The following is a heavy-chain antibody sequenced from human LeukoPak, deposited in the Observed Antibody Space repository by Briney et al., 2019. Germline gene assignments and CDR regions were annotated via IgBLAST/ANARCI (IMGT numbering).Heavy chain of an antibody. CDR3: ARRTTTWAFDI. Sequence: GASLQISCKGSGSSFSNYWIGWVRQMPGKGLEWMGIIYPVDSDTRYSPSFQGQVTISADKSISTAYLQWSSLKASDTAMYYCARRTTTWAFDIWGQGTMVTVSS. D-gene: IGHD2/OR15-2a*01. J-gene: IGHJ3*02. CDR1: GSSFSNYW. CDR2: IYPVDSDT. V-gene: IGHV5-51*01.